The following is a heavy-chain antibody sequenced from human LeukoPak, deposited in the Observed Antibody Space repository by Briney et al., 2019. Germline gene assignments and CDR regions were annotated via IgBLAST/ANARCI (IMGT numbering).Heavy chain of an antibody. J-gene: IGHJ4*02. Sequence: GGSLRLSCAASGFTFSSYEMNWVRQAPGKGLEWVSCISSSGNTIYYADSVKGRFTISRDNAKNSLYLQMNSLRAEDTAVYHCARGQLGFCSGGSCSWGQGTLVTVSS. CDR1: GFTFSSYE. V-gene: IGHV3-48*03. D-gene: IGHD2-15*01. CDR3: ARGQLGFCSGGSCS. CDR2: ISSSGNTI.